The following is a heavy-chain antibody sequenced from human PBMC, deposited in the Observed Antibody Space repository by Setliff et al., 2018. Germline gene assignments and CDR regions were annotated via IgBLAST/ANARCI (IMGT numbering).Heavy chain of an antibody. CDR2: IYYSGNT. J-gene: IGHJ4*02. V-gene: IGHV4-59*01. CDR3: ARDSALHSYHYDSSGYLDY. CDR1: GGSIRNYY. Sequence: PSETLSLTCTVSGGSIRNYYWSWIRQPPGKGLEWIGYIYYSGNTNYNPSLKSRVTISVDTSKNQFSLKLSSVTAADTAVYFCARDSALHSYHYDSSGYLDYWGQGALVTVS. D-gene: IGHD3-22*01.